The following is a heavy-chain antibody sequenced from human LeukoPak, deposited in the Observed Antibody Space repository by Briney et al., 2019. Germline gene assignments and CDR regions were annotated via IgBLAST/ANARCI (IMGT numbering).Heavy chain of an antibody. CDR1: GSSFTSNW. D-gene: IGHD5-24*01. CDR2: IYPGDSDT. J-gene: IGHJ4*02. CDR3: ARPEDRDGYNFGY. Sequence: GESLKISCKGSGSSFTSNWIGWVRQLPGKGLEWMGIIYPGDSDTRYSPSFQGQVTISADKSISTAYLQWSSLKASDTAMYYCARPEDRDGYNFGYWGQGTLVTVSS. V-gene: IGHV5-51*01.